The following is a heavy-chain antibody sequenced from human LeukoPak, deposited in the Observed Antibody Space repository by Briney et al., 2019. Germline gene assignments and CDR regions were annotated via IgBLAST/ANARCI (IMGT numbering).Heavy chain of an antibody. J-gene: IGHJ4*02. Sequence: GGSLRLSCAASGFTFGSYSMNWVRQAPGKGLEWVSSISSSSSYIYYADSVKGRFTISRDNAKNPLYLQMNSLRAEDTAVYYCARGDDILTGYLGAPYWGQGTLVTVSS. CDR2: ISSSSSYI. V-gene: IGHV3-21*01. D-gene: IGHD3-9*01. CDR1: GFTFGSYS. CDR3: ARGDDILTGYLGAPY.